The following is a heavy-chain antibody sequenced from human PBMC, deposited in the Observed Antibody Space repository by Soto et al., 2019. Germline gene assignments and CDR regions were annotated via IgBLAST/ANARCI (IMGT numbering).Heavy chain of an antibody. CDR2: ISSNGVGT. Sequence: ESGGGLAQPGGSLRLSCAASGFTLSGYAMDWVRQAPGKGLEYVSGISSNGVGTYYANSVQGRFTISRDNSKNTVYLQMDSLRPEDMAVYYCARRARPDFYYMDVWGKGTTVTVSS. CDR3: ARRARPDFYYMDV. J-gene: IGHJ6*03. D-gene: IGHD6-6*01. CDR1: GFTLSGYA. V-gene: IGHV3-64*01.